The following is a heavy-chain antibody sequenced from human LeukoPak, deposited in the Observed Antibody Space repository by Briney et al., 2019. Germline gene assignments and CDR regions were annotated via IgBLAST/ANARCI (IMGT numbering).Heavy chain of an antibody. CDR3: ASSYSSSWYFVSPYYFDY. V-gene: IGHV1-69*13. D-gene: IGHD6-13*01. CDR2: IIPIFGTA. CDR1: GGTFSSYA. Sequence: WASVKVSCKASGGTFSSYAISWVRQAPGQGLEWMGGIIPIFGTANYAQKSQGRVTVTADESTSTAYMELSSLRSEDTAVYYCASSYSSSWYFVSPYYFDYWGQGTLVTVSS. J-gene: IGHJ4*02.